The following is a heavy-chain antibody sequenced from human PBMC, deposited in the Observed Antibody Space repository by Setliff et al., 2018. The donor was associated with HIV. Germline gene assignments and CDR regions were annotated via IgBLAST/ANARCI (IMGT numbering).Heavy chain of an antibody. CDR2: MNPNSGNT. D-gene: IGHD3-10*01. J-gene: IGHJ6*02. V-gene: IGHV1-8*01. CDR3: ARAPLYGSGSYSYYGMDV. Sequence: ASVKVSCKASGYTFTRYDINWVRQATGQGLEWMGWMNPNSGNTGYAQKFQGRVTMTRDTSISTAYMELSRLRSDDTVVYYCARAPLYGSGSYSYYGMDVWGQGTTVTVSS. CDR1: GYTFTRYD.